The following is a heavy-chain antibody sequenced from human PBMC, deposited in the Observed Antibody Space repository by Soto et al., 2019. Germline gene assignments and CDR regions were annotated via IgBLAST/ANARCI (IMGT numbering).Heavy chain of an antibody. CDR3: ARDQEFYDSLTAYSTATYFYYYGMDV. CDR1: GYTFTSHY. V-gene: IGHV1-46*01. CDR2: INSSGGLT. Sequence: QVQLVQSGAEVKKPGASVKISCKASGYTFTSHYMHWVRQAPGQGLEWLGVINSSGGLTTYAQKFRGRVTMTRDTSTSTGYMQLSSLRSEDTAIYYCARDQEFYDSLTAYSTATYFYYYGMDVWGQGTTVTVS. J-gene: IGHJ6*02. D-gene: IGHD3-9*01.